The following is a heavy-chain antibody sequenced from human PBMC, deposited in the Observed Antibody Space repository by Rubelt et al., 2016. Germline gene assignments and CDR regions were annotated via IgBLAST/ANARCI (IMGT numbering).Heavy chain of an antibody. CDR1: GFSVSGNY. CDR2: IYSDGST. CDR3: ARVQPYSSIVGY. Sequence: EVQLVESGGGLIQPGGSLRLSCAASGFSVSGNYMSWVRQAPGKGLEWVSVIYSDGSTYYADSVKGRFTISRDYSKNTRYLKMTSLRAEDTAFYYCARVQPYSSIVGYWGQGTLVTVSS. V-gene: IGHV3-53*01. J-gene: IGHJ4*02. D-gene: IGHD2-21*01.